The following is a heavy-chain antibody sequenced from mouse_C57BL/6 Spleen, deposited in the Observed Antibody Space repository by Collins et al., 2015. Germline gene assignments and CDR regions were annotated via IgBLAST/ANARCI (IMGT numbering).Heavy chain of an antibody. CDR1: GYTFTDYY. Sequence: EVQLQQSGPELVKPGASVKISCKASGYTFTDYYMNWVKQSHGKSLEWIGDINPNNGGTTYNQKFKGKATLTVDKSSSTAYMELRSLTFEDSAVYYCAGYGNYPYYFDYWGQGTTLTVSS. D-gene: IGHD2-1*01. CDR3: AGYGNYPYYFDY. CDR2: INPNNGGT. J-gene: IGHJ2*01. V-gene: IGHV1-26*01.